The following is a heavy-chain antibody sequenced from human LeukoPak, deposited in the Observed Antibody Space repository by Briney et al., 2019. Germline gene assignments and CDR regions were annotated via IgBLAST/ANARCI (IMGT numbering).Heavy chain of an antibody. J-gene: IGHJ4*02. D-gene: IGHD3-10*01. V-gene: IGHV3-30*02. CDR1: GFTFSSYG. CDR3: AKDPTLLWFGELCYFDY. CDR2: IWDDGSNK. Sequence: GGSLRLSCAASGFTFSSYGMHWVRQAPGKGVEWVAFIWDDGSNKYYADSVKGGFTISRDNFKNTLHLQKNSLRAEDTAVYYCAKDPTLLWFGELCYFDYWGQGTLVTVSS.